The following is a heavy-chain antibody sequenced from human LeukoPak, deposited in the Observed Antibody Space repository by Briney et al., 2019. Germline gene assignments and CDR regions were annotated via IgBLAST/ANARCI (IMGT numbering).Heavy chain of an antibody. CDR3: ARDGGYGDYAPQY. CDR2: IYSGGST. Sequence: PGGSPRLSCAASGFTVSSNYMSWVRQAPGKGLEWVSVIYSGGSTYYADSVKGRFTISRDNSKNTLYLQMNSLRAEDTAVYYCARDGGYGDYAPQYWGQGTLVTVSS. CDR1: GFTVSSNY. V-gene: IGHV3-53*01. J-gene: IGHJ4*02. D-gene: IGHD4-17*01.